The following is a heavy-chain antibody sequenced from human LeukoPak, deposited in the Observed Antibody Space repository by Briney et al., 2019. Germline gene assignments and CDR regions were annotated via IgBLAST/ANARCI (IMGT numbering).Heavy chain of an antibody. J-gene: IGHJ5*02. V-gene: IGHV1-18*01. CDR1: GYTFTSYG. CDR2: ISAYNGNT. Sequence: ASVKVSCKASGYTFTSYGISWVRQAPGQGLEWMGWISAYNGNTNYAQKFQGRVTMTTDTSTSTAHMELRSLRAEDTAVYYCARARASSGRGPSNWFDPWGQGTLVTVPS. D-gene: IGHD6-19*01. CDR3: ARARASSGRGPSNWFDP.